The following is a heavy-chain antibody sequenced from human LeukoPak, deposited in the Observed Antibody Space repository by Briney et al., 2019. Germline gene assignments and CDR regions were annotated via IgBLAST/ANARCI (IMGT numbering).Heavy chain of an antibody. D-gene: IGHD2-2*01. J-gene: IGHJ5*02. CDR3: ARDVGDIVTIPAAISVP. Sequence: ASVKVSCKASGGTFSSYAISWVRQAPRQGLEWMGGISAYNGNTNYAQMVQGRVTMTTDTSTSTAYMEVRSLRSDDTAMYYCARDVGDIVTIPAAISVPWGQGTLVTVSS. CDR1: GGTFSSYA. V-gene: IGHV1-18*01. CDR2: ISAYNGNT.